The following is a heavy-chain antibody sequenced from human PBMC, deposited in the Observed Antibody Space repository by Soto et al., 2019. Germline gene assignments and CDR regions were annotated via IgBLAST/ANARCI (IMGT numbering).Heavy chain of an antibody. CDR2: ISSSSSTI. CDR1: GFTFSSYS. V-gene: IGHV3-48*01. J-gene: IGHJ4*02. Sequence: GGSLRLSCAASGFTFSSYSMNWVRQAPGKGLEWVSYISSSSSTIYYADSVKGRFTISRDNAKNSLYLQMNSLRAEDTAVYYCASRYGSGSFLIDYWGQGTLVTVSS. D-gene: IGHD3-10*01. CDR3: ASRYGSGSFLIDY.